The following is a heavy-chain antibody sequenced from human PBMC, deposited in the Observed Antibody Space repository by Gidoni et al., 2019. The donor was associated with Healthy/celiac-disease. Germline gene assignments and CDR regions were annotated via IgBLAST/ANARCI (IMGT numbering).Heavy chain of an antibody. Sequence: QVQLVEPGGGVVQTGMSLRLSCASSGCTFRPSATHWVRQAPGKVLEWVAVISYDGSSKYSAASVKTSFTISRDNSKNTLDLQMNSLRAEDTAVYYCARDGIVVVPAATFPSDYYGMDVWGQVTTVTVSS. CDR2: ISYDGSSK. CDR1: GCTFRPSA. CDR3: ARDGIVVVPAATFPSDYYGMDV. J-gene: IGHJ6*02. V-gene: IGHV3-30-3*01. D-gene: IGHD2-2*01.